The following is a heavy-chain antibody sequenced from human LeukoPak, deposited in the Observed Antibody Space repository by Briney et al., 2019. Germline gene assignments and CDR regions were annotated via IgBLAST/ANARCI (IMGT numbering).Heavy chain of an antibody. CDR1: GGSFSGYN. D-gene: IGHD3-16*02. Sequence: PSETLSLTCGVYGGSFSGYNWNWIRQSPGRGLEWIAEISHRGGINYNPSLKSRVTISVDTSRNHFSLQLSSVTAADTAVYYCARRDVWGTYRLMYYFDYWGQGTLVTVSS. CDR3: ARRDVWGTYRLMYYFDY. J-gene: IGHJ4*02. CDR2: ISHRGGI. V-gene: IGHV4-34*01.